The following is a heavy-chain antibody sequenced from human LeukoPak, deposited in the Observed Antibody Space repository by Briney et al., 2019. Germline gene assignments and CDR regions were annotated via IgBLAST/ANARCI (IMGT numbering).Heavy chain of an antibody. J-gene: IGHJ5*02. CDR1: GFTFSSYA. D-gene: IGHD2-2*01. CDR2: IDAGNGNT. V-gene: IGHV1-3*01. CDR3: ARAMFVSEKLLLNWFDP. Sequence: GRSLRLSCAASGFTFSSYAMHWVRQAPGQRLEWMGWIDAGNGNTKYSQKFQGRVTITRDTSASTAYMELSSLRSEDTAVYYCARAMFVSEKLLLNWFDPWGQGTLVTVSS.